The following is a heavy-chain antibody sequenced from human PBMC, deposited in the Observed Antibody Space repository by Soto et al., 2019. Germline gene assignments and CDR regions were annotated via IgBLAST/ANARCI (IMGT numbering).Heavy chain of an antibody. D-gene: IGHD5-18*01. CDR3: ATRDTGRVY. Sequence: QVQLQESGPGLVKPSGTLSLTCAVSGVSIGSHDWWTWVRQPPGKGLEWIGESHQSGNTNYNSSPEGRVTRSLDTTQTHSPLQLSSGTVAGTAVYYCATRDTGRVYWCQGTLVTVSS. CDR1: GVSIGSHDW. J-gene: IGHJ4*02. CDR2: SHQSGNT. V-gene: IGHV4-4*02.